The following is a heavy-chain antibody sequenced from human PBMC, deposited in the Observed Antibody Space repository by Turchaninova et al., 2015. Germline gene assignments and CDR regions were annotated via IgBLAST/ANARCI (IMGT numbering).Heavy chain of an antibody. CDR1: GGTFSSYA. Sequence: QVQLVQSGAEVTTPGSPVKASCKSSGGTFSSYAITWVRQAPGNGLEWMGGIIPIFGTTNYAQRFQDRVTITADESTSTAYMELSSLRSEDTAVYYCAVESQGVISSYNWFDPWGQGTLVTVSS. D-gene: IGHD3-16*02. CDR3: AVESQGVISSYNWFDP. V-gene: IGHV1-69*01. CDR2: IIPIFGTT. J-gene: IGHJ5*02.